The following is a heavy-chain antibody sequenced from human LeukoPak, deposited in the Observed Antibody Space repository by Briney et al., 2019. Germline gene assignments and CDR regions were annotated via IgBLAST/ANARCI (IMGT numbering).Heavy chain of an antibody. CDR1: GYSFTSYW. J-gene: IGHJ5*02. V-gene: IGHV5-51*01. CDR2: IYPGDSDT. Sequence: GESLKISCKGSGYSFTSYWIGWVRQMPGKGLEWMGIIYPGDSDTRYSPSFQGQVTISADKSISTAYLQWSSLKASDTAMHYCVLADCSGGSCYSPVDPWGQGTLVTVSS. CDR3: VLADCSGGSCYSPVDP. D-gene: IGHD2-15*01.